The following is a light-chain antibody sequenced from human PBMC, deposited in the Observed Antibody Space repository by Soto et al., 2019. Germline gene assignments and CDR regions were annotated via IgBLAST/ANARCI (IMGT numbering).Light chain of an antibody. V-gene: IGKV1-39*01. CDR3: QQSFPSPPT. Sequence: DIQMTQSPSSLSASVGDRVTITCRTSQSISSYLYWYQQTQGKAPKLLIYAASILQRGVPSRFSGSGSGTDFTLTIISLQPADFATFFCQQSFPSPPTFGQGTKVEIK. J-gene: IGKJ1*01. CDR1: QSISSY. CDR2: AAS.